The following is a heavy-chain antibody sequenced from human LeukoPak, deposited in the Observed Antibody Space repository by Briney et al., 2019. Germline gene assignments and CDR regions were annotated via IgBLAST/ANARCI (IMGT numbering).Heavy chain of an antibody. Sequence: SETLSLTCTVSGGSISSSSYYWSWIRQPPGKGLEWIGYIYYSGSTNYNPSLKSRVTISVDTSKNQFSLKLSSVTAADTAVYYCARDYYGSGIGLDYWGQGTLVTVSS. J-gene: IGHJ4*02. D-gene: IGHD3-10*01. CDR3: ARDYYGSGIGLDY. CDR2: IYYSGST. V-gene: IGHV4-61*01. CDR1: GGSISSSSYY.